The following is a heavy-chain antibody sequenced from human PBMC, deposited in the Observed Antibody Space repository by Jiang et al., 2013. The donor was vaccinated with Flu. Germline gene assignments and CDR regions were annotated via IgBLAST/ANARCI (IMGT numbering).Heavy chain of an antibody. J-gene: IGHJ3*02. D-gene: IGHD2-21*02. CDR2: IGVYNGNT. Sequence: SGAEVKKPGASVKVSCKASGYTFTNYGISWVRQAPGQGLEWMSWIGVYNGNTNYAQKFQGRVTMTTDTSTSTAYMELRSLRSDDTAVYYCARRGKHVVTPMDDAFDIWGQGTMVTVSS. CDR1: GYTFTNYG. CDR3: ARRGKHVVTPMDDAFDI. V-gene: IGHV1-18*01.